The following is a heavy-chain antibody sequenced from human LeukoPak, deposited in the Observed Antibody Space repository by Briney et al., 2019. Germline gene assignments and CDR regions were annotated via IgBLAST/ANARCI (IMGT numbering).Heavy chain of an antibody. CDR3: ARQVIPYGDYDY. D-gene: IGHD4-17*01. J-gene: IGHJ4*02. V-gene: IGHV1-8*01. CDR1: GYTFTSYD. Sequence: ASVKVSCKASGYTFTSYDINWVRQATGQGLEWMGWMNPNRGNTGYAQKFQGRVTMTRNTSISTAYMELSSLRSDDTAVYYCARQVIPYGDYDYWGQGTLVTVSS. CDR2: MNPNRGNT.